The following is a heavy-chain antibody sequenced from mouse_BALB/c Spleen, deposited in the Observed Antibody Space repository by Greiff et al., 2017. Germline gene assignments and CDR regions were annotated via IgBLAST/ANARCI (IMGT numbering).Heavy chain of an antibody. V-gene: IGHV3-2*02. Sequence: VQLKESGPGLVKPSQSLSLTCTVTGYSITSDYAWNWIRQFPGNKLEWMGYISYSGSTSYNPSLKSRISITRDTSKNQFFLQLNSVTTEDTATYYCARGWYGDWYFDVWGAGTTVTVSS. J-gene: IGHJ1*01. CDR2: ISYSGST. CDR1: GYSITSDYA. CDR3: ARGWYGDWYFDV. D-gene: IGHD1-1*02.